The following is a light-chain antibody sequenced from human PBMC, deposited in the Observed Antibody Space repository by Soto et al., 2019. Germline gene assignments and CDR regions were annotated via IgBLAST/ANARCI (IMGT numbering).Light chain of an antibody. Sequence: EIVLTQSPATLSLSPGERATLSCRASQSVSTYFAWYQQKPGQAPRLLIYDASNRATGIPARFSGSGSGTDFPLTISSLEPEDFAIYYCQQRSNWPPYTCGQGTKLEIK. V-gene: IGKV3-11*01. CDR3: QQRSNWPPYT. CDR2: DAS. CDR1: QSVSTY. J-gene: IGKJ2*01.